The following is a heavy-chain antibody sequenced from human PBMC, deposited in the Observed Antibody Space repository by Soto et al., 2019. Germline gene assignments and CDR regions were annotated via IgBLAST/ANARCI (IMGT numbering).Heavy chain of an antibody. Sequence: PSQTLSLTCAISGDSVSSNSAAWHWVRQSPSRGLEWLGRTYYKSKWSSDYAVSVEGRLTINADTSKNQFSLQLSSVTPEDTAVYYCASTLRGGWLDYWGQGTLVTVSS. J-gene: IGHJ4*02. V-gene: IGHV6-1*01. CDR3: ASTLRGGWLDY. CDR2: TYYKSKWSS. CDR1: GDSVSSNSAA. D-gene: IGHD6-19*01.